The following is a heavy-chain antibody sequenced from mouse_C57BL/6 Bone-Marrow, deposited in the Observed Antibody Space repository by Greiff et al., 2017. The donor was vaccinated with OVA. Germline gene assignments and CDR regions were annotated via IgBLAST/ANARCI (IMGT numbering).Heavy chain of an antibody. CDR2: ISDGGSYT. CDR3: ARDDDYGDGVDY. Sequence: EVKLQESGGGLVKPGGSLKLSCAASGFTFSSYAMSWVRQTPEKRLEWVATISDGGSYTYYPDNVKGRFPISRDNAKNNRYLQMNHLKSEDTAMYYCARDDDYGDGVDYWGQGTTLTVSS. V-gene: IGHV5-4*03. CDR1: GFTFSSYA. J-gene: IGHJ2*01. D-gene: IGHD2-4*01.